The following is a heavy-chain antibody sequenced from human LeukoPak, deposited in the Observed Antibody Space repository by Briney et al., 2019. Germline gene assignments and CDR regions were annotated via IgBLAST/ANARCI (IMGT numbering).Heavy chain of an antibody. CDR3: AREDDSSGYYPYYFDY. J-gene: IGHJ4*02. CDR1: GGSISGYY. V-gene: IGHV4-4*07. Sequence: SETLSLTCTVSGGSISGYYWSWIRQPAGKGLEWIGRIYTSGSTNYNPSLKSRVTMSVDTSKNQFSLKLSSVTAADTAVYYCAREDDSSGYYPYYFDYWGQGTLVTVSS. CDR2: IYTSGST. D-gene: IGHD3-22*01.